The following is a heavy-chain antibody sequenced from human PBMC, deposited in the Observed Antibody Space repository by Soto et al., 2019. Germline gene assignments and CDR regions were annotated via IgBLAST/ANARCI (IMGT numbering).Heavy chain of an antibody. J-gene: IGHJ4*02. CDR2: IRQDGSEK. CDR3: ATTQSFDY. CDR1: GFTFSNYW. V-gene: IGHV3-7*01. Sequence: EVQVVESGGGLAQPGGSLKLSCVASGFTFSNYWMSWVRQAPGKGLEWVANIRQDGSEKNFVDSVKGRFTISRDNAKNSVDLQMNSLRAEDTAVYYCATTQSFDYWGQGTLVTVSS.